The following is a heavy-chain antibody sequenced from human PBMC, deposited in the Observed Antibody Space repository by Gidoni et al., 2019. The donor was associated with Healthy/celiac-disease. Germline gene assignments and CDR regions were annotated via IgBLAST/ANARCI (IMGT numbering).Heavy chain of an antibody. CDR3: ARHLGYCSSTSCPTTSFDP. CDR1: GYSFTSYW. D-gene: IGHD2-2*01. J-gene: IGHJ5*02. V-gene: IGHV5-51*01. Sequence: EVQLVQSGAEVKKPGESLKISCKGSGYSFTSYWIGWVRQMPGKGLEWMGIIYPGDSDTRYSPSFQGQVTISADKSISSAYLQCSSLKASDTAMYYCARHLGYCSSTSCPTTSFDPWGQGTLVTVSS. CDR2: IYPGDSDT.